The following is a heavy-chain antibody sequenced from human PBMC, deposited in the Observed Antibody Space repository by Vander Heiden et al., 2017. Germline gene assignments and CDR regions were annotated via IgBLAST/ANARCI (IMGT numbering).Heavy chain of an antibody. CDR1: GGSISSGGYP. Sequence: QLQLQESGSGLVKPSQTLSLTCAVSGGSISSGGYPWSWIRQPPGKGLEWIGYIYHTGSTYYNPSLKSRVTISVDRSKNQFSLNLSSVTAADTAVYYCARTSSYDGVLGARFDYWGQGTLVTVSS. CDR3: ARTSSYDGVLGARFDY. V-gene: IGHV4-30-2*01. D-gene: IGHD2-8*01. CDR2: IYHTGST. J-gene: IGHJ4*02.